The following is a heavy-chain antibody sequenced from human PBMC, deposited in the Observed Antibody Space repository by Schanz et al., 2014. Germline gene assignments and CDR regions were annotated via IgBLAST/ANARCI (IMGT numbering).Heavy chain of an antibody. CDR2: ISSSSDYI. Sequence: VQLVESGGGVVQPGRSLRLSCAVSGFSFSSYSMSWVRQAPGRGLGWVSFISSSSDYINYADSVKGRFTISRVDAKNAVHLQMNSLRAEDTAVYYCARKTDSSGTGDYWGQGTLVTVSS. J-gene: IGHJ4*02. CDR1: GFSFSSYS. CDR3: ARKTDSSGTGDY. D-gene: IGHD6-19*01. V-gene: IGHV3-21*01.